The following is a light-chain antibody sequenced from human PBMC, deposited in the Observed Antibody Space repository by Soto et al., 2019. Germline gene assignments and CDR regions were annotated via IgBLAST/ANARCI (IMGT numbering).Light chain of an antibody. CDR1: KSDVGGYNY. J-gene: IGLJ1*01. CDR2: DVG. CDR3: SSHTSSSTYV. V-gene: IGLV2-14*04. Sequence: GQPMTISLTGKKSDVGGYNYVSWYQQNPGKAPKLMIYDVGNRPSGVSNRFSGSKSGNTASLTISGLQAEDEADYYCSSHTSSSTYVFGTGTKVTVL.